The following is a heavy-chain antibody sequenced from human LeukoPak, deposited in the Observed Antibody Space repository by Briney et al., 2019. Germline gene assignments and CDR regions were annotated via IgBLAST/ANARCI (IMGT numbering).Heavy chain of an antibody. J-gene: IGHJ6*03. CDR3: AREVADYGGYYYYHYMDV. CDR2: ICTSGST. CDR1: GGSISTYC. Sequence: SETLSLTCTVSGGSISTYCWSWIRQPAGKGLEWIGHICTSGSTNYNPSLKSRVTMSVDTSKNQFSLKLSSVTAADTAMYYCAREVADYGGYYYYHYMDVWGKGTTVTISS. D-gene: IGHD4-23*01. V-gene: IGHV4-4*07.